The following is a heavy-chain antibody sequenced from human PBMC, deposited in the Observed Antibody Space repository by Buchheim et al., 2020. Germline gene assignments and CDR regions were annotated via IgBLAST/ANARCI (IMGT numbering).Heavy chain of an antibody. CDR2: INHSGST. Sequence: QVQLQQWGAGLLKPSETLSLTCAVYGGSFSGYYWSWFRQPPGKGLEWIGEINHSGSTNYNPSLKSRVTTYVDTSKNTLSLKRSSVTAADTAVYYCARMVNSRDSFDDYDSSGYLPNDYWGQGTL. CDR3: ARMVNSRDSFDDYDSSGYLPNDY. V-gene: IGHV4-34*01. CDR1: GGSFSGYY. D-gene: IGHD3-22*01. J-gene: IGHJ4*02.